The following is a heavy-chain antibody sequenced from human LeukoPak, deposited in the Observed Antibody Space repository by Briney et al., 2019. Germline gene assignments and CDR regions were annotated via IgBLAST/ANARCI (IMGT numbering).Heavy chain of an antibody. J-gene: IGHJ4*02. CDR3: ARTAARLYYFDY. D-gene: IGHD6-6*01. CDR1: GGSISSSSYY. V-gene: IGHV4-39*01. Sequence: SETLSLTCTVSGGSISSSSYYWGWIRQPPGKGLEWIGSIYYSGSTYYNPSLKRRVTISVAKPKNPFSPKLSTVTPADTAVYYCARTAARLYYFDYWGQGTLVTVSS. CDR2: IYYSGST.